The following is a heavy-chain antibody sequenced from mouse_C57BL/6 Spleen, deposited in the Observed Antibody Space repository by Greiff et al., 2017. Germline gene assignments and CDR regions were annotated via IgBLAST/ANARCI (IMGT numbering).Heavy chain of an antibody. Sequence: EVQGVESGGGLVQPGGSLSLSCAASGFTFTDYYMSWVRQPPGKALAWLGFIRNKANGYTTEYSASVKGRFTISRDNSQSILYLQMNALRAEDSATYYCARGGFTTVVAPFDYWGQGTTLTVSS. CDR1: GFTFTDYY. CDR2: IRNKANGYTT. V-gene: IGHV7-3*01. J-gene: IGHJ2*01. D-gene: IGHD1-1*01. CDR3: ARGGFTTVVAPFDY.